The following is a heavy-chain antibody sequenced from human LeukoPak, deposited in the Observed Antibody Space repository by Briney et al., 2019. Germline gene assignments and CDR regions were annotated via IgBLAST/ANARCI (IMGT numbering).Heavy chain of an antibody. D-gene: IGHD3-22*01. CDR1: GFTFSDYY. V-gene: IGHV3-11*04. Sequence: GGSLRLSCAASGFTFSDYYMSWVRQAPGKGLEWVSYISYSSSAIYYADSVKGRFTISRDNAKNSLSLQMNSLRDEDTAVYYCARDSYGSSGYYYVSDYWGQGTLVTVSS. J-gene: IGHJ4*02. CDR3: ARDSYGSSGYYYVSDY. CDR2: ISYSSSAI.